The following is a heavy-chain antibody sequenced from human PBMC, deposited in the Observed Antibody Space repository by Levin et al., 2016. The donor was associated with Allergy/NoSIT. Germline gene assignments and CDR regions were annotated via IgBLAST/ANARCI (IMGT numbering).Heavy chain of an antibody. CDR2: INHSGST. J-gene: IGHJ6*02. V-gene: IGHV4-34*01. CDR3: ASMGSSWKTYYYYGMDV. Sequence: WIRQPPGKGLEWIGEINHSGSTNYNPSLKSRVTISVDTSKNQFSLKLSSVTAADTAVYYCASMGSSWKTYYYYGMDVWGQGTTVTVSS. D-gene: IGHD6-13*01.